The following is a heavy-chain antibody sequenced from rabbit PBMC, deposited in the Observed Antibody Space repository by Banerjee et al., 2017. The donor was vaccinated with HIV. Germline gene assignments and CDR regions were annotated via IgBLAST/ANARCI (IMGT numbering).Heavy chain of an antibody. D-gene: IGHD6-1*01. J-gene: IGHJ4*01. CDR2: INTSSGNT. V-gene: IGHV1S45*01. Sequence: QEQLEESGGDLVKPEGSLTLTCTASGFSFSNKYVMCWVRQAPGKGLEWIACINTSSGNTVYATWAKGRFTISKASWTTVTLQMTSLTGADTATYFCAIDAYVDVGWATYFGLWGPGTLVTVS. CDR3: AIDAYVDVGWATYFGL. CDR1: GFSFSNKYV.